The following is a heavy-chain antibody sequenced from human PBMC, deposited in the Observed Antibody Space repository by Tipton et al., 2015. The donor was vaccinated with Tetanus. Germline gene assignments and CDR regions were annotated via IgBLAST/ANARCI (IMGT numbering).Heavy chain of an antibody. J-gene: IGHJ5*02. CDR3: ARHLYGYWFDP. D-gene: IGHD2/OR15-2a*01. Sequence: TLSLTCTVSGASIIDKKHYWGWIRQPPGKGLEWMASIYFEGSTYYSPSLKSRLTIDVDTSHNLFSLRLTSVTAADTAVYYCARHLYGYWFDPWGQGALVTVSS. CDR1: GASIIDKKHY. V-gene: IGHV4-39*02. CDR2: IYFEGST.